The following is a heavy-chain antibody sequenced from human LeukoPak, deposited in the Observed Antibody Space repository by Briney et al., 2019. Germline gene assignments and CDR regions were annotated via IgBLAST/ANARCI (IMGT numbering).Heavy chain of an antibody. J-gene: IGHJ6*03. CDR1: GGSISSYY. CDR3: ARTLNTVTTVSYYYYMDV. Sequence: SETLSLTCTVSGGSISSYYWSWIRQPPGKGLEWIGYIYSSGSTNYNPSLKSRVTISVDTSKNQFSLKLSSVTAADTAVYYCARTLNTVTTVSYYYYMDVWGKGTTVTVSS. D-gene: IGHD4-11*01. V-gene: IGHV4-4*09. CDR2: IYSSGST.